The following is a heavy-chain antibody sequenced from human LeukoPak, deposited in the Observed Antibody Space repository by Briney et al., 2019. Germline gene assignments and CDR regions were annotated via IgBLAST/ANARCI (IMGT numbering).Heavy chain of an antibody. Sequence: TGGSLRLSCAASGFIFSNYIINWVRQAPGKGLEWVSSIDGASRYIYYADSVRGRFTVSRDNAKNSLSLHMSALRVEDTAVYYCAREMDLNSGYPGYWGQGSLVTVSS. J-gene: IGHJ4*02. D-gene: IGHD3-22*01. CDR1: GFIFSNYI. CDR3: AREMDLNSGYPGY. V-gene: IGHV3-21*01. CDR2: IDGASRYI.